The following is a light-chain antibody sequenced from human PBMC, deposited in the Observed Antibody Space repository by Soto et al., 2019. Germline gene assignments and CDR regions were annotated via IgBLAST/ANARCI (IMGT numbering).Light chain of an antibody. CDR2: DAS. CDR1: QDISNY. Sequence: DIQMTQSPSSLSASVGDRVTITCQASQDISNYLNWYQQKPGKAPKLLIYDASNLETGVPSRFSGSGSGTDFTFTIRSLQPADIATYYCQQYDNIPPWTFGQGTKVEIK. V-gene: IGKV1-33*01. CDR3: QQYDNIPPWT. J-gene: IGKJ1*01.